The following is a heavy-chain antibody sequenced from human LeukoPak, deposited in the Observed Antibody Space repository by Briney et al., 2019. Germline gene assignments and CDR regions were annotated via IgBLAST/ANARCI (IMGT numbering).Heavy chain of an antibody. Sequence: ASVKVSCKASGYTFTGYYMHWVRQAPGQGLEWMGWINPNSGGTNYAQKFQGRVTMTRDTSISTAYMELSRLRSDDTAVYYCARVPRGIAAAGTDYWGQGTLVTVSS. V-gene: IGHV1-2*02. CDR2: INPNSGGT. J-gene: IGHJ4*02. CDR3: ARVPRGIAAAGTDY. D-gene: IGHD6-13*01. CDR1: GYTFTGYY.